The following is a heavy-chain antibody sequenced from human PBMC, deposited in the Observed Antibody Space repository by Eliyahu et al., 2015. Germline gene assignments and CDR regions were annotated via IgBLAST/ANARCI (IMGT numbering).Heavy chain of an antibody. J-gene: IGHJ6*02. CDR3: AKALGYYDSSGKWGGGHYYYGMDV. CDR1: GFPFDXYT. CDR2: ISXDGGST. D-gene: IGHD3-22*01. V-gene: IGHV3-43*01. Sequence: EVQLVESGGVVVQPGGSLRLSCAAXGFPFDXYTXXWVRXAPGKGLEWVSLISXDGGSTYYADSVKGRFTISRDNSKNSLYLQMNSLRTEDTALYYCAKALGYYDSSGKWGGGHYYYGMDVWGQGTTVTVSS.